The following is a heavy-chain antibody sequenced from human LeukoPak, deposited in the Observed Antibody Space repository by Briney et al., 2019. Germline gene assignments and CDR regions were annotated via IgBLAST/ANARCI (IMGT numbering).Heavy chain of an antibody. V-gene: IGHV1-69*13. D-gene: IGHD4-17*01. CDR1: GGTFSSYA. Sequence: ASAKVSCKASGGTFSSYAISWVRQAPGQGLEWMGGIIPIFGTANYAQKFQGRVTITADESTSTAYMELSSLRSEDTAVYYCARGAPLRVTTSPFDYWGQGTLVTVSS. CDR3: ARGAPLRVTTSPFDY. J-gene: IGHJ4*02. CDR2: IIPIFGTA.